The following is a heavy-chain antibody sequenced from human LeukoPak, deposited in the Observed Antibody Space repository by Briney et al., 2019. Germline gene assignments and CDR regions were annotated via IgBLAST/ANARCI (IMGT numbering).Heavy chain of an antibody. V-gene: IGHV4-39*01. Sequence: PSETLSLTCTVSGGSISSSSYYWGWIRQPPRKGLEWIVSIYYSGSTYYNPSLKSRVTISVDTSKNQFSLELSSVTAADTAVYYCARHGLDPPIVVIRYYFDYWGQGTLVTVSS. CDR2: IYYSGST. J-gene: IGHJ4*02. CDR3: ARHGLDPPIVVIRYYFDY. CDR1: GGSISSSSYY. D-gene: IGHD3-22*01.